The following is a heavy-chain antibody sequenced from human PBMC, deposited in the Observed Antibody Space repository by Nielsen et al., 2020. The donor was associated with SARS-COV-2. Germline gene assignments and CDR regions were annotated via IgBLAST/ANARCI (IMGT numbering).Heavy chain of an antibody. CDR2: TYPGATET. CDR3: ARRKSQASRDGMDV. CDR1: GYTFTSHL. Sequence: KAPCKASGYTFTSHLLGWVRQMPGKGLDWSANTYPGATETRYYPSFQGQVTIAADKSISTVYLQWSSLKPSDTGIYFCARRKSQASRDGMDVWGQGTTVIVSS. V-gene: IGHV5-51*01. J-gene: IGHJ6*02.